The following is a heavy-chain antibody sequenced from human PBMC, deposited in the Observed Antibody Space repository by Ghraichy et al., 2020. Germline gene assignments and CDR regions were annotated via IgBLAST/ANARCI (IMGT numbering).Heavy chain of an antibody. D-gene: IGHD4-11*01. V-gene: IGHV4-4*09. Sequence: SETLSLTCTVSGDSISTYYWSWIRQPPGKGLEWIGCIHHTGNTNYDPSVKSRVTISVDTSKNQFSLQLSSVTAADTAGYYCPRTKTLYTLYYGMDVWGQGTTVTISS. J-gene: IGHJ6*02. CDR1: GDSISTYY. CDR2: IHHTGNT. CDR3: PRTKTLYTLYYGMDV.